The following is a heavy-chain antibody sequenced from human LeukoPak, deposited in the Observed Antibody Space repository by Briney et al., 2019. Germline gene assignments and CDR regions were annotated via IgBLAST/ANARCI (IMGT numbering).Heavy chain of an antibody. Sequence: GASVKVSCKASGCTFSSYAISWVRQAPGQGLEWMGGIIPIFGTANYAQKFQGRVTITADESTSTAYMELSSLRSEDTAVYYCAFAGLKAAAMFWQEDYWGQGTLVTVSS. CDR2: IIPIFGTA. CDR1: GCTFSSYA. V-gene: IGHV1-69*13. J-gene: IGHJ4*02. CDR3: AFAGLKAAAMFWQEDY. D-gene: IGHD2-2*01.